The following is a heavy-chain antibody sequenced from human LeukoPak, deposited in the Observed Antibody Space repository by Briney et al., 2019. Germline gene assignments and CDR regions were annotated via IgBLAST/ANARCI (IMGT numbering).Heavy chain of an antibody. CDR3: AREASDYYDGSGGFGY. Sequence: GGSLRLSCAASGFTFSRYWMNWVRQAPGKGLEWVANIKQDGSDKYYVDSVKGRFTISRDNAKNSLYLQMNSLRAEDSAVYYCAREASDYYDGSGGFGYWGQGTLVTVSS. CDR1: GFTFSRYW. CDR2: IKQDGSDK. V-gene: IGHV3-7*01. J-gene: IGHJ4*02. D-gene: IGHD3-22*01.